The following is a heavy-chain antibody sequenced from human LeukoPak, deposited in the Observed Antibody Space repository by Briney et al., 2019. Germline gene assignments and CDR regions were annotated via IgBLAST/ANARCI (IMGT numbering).Heavy chain of an antibody. J-gene: IGHJ6*03. CDR1: GFTLSSYR. CDR3: AIKPPAYYYDMDV. V-gene: IGHV3-7*01. Sequence: GEPLRHSCAVSGFTLSSYRKSWVRAAPGKGLEWVANITQDGSEKYHADSVKGRITISRDNDKNSLYLQMNSLRAEDAAVYYCAIKPPAYYYDMDVWGKGTTVTVS. CDR2: ITQDGSEK.